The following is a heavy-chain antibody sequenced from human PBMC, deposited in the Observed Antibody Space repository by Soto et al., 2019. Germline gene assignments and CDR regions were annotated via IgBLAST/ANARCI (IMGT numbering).Heavy chain of an antibody. D-gene: IGHD3-3*01. CDR3: ATDSNYDVSNSF. V-gene: IGHV1-69*13. CDR1: GGTLNNYA. Sequence: VKVSCKASGGTLNNYAINWVRQAPGQGLEWMGGILPVSAPPDYAQKFQGRVSITADHSTSTVYMELSRLKSDDTAVYFCATDSNYDVSNSFWGQGTLVTVSS. CDR2: ILPVSAPP. J-gene: IGHJ4*02.